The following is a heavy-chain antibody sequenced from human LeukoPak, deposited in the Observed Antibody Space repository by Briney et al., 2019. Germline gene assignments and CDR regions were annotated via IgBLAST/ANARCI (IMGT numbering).Heavy chain of an antibody. CDR2: TSVSGDT. D-gene: IGHD3-10*01. CDR1: GFTFSSYG. V-gene: IGHV3-23*01. J-gene: IGHJ4*02. CDR3: AKLRAILLWIGD. Sequence: GGSLRLSCAASGFTFSSYGMSWVRQAPGKGLEWVSSTSVSGDTYYADSVKGRITISRDNSKNTLYLQMDSLRAEDTAVYYCAKLRAILLWIGDWGQGTLVTVSS.